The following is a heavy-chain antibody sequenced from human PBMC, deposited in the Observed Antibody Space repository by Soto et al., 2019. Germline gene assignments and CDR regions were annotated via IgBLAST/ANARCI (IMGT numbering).Heavy chain of an antibody. J-gene: IGHJ5*02. D-gene: IGHD3-3*01. CDR2: IYYSGST. CDR3: ARESRFLEWLSLNWFDP. CDR1: GGSITSSSYY. Sequence: SETLSLTCTVSGGSITSSSYYWGWIRQPPGKGLEWIGNIYYSGSTYYNPSLKSRVTISVDTSKNQFSLKLSSVTAADTAVYYCARESRFLEWLSLNWFDPWGQGTLVTVSS. V-gene: IGHV4-39*02.